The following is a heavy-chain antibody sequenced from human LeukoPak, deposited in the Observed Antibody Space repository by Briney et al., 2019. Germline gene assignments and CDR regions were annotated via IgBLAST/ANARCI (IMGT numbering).Heavy chain of an antibody. J-gene: IGHJ4*02. V-gene: IGHV3-15*01. CDR2: IKSKTDGGTT. D-gene: IGHD1-7*01. CDR1: GFTFSNAW. Sequence: GGSLRLSCAASGFTFSNAWMSWVRQAPGKRLEWVGRIKSKTDGGTTDYAAPVKGIFTISRDDSKNTLYLQMNSLKTEDTAVYYCTYNWNYGYFDYWGQGTLVTVSS. CDR3: TYNWNYGYFDY.